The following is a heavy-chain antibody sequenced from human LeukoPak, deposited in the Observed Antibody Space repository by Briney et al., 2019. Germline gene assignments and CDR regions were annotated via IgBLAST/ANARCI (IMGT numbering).Heavy chain of an antibody. CDR1: GFTFSSYS. CDR3: ARAERYCSSTNCLNFDY. V-gene: IGHV3-21*01. D-gene: IGHD2-2*01. CDR2: ISSSTNYI. J-gene: IGHJ4*02. Sequence: PGGSLRLFCAASGFTFSSYSMNWVRQAPGKGVEWVSSISSSTNYIYYADSVRGGFTISRDNAKNSLYLQMNSLRAEDTAVYYCARAERYCSSTNCLNFDYWGQGTLVTVSS.